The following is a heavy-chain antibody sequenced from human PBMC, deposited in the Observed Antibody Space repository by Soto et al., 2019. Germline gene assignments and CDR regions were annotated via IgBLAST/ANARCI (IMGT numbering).Heavy chain of an antibody. CDR1: GYTFTSYG. Sequence: QVKLVQSGAEVKKPGASVKVSCKASGYTFTSYGITSVRQAPGQGLEWLGWINGYNGNTNYAQKLQGRVTMTTDTSTSTAYMELRSLRSDDTAVYYCARMGDVPYYYYGMDVWGQGTTVTVSS. J-gene: IGHJ6*02. D-gene: IGHD3-16*01. V-gene: IGHV1-18*01. CDR2: INGYNGNT. CDR3: ARMGDVPYYYYGMDV.